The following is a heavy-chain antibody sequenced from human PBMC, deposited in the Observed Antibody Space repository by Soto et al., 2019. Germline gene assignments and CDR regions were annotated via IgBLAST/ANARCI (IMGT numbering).Heavy chain of an antibody. CDR1: GDSIGTHY. Sequence: SETLSLTCTVSGDSIGTHYWSWIRQSPGKGLEWIANIYYTGSTYYNPALKSRVTISVDTSKNQFSLRLNSVTAADTAIYYCARGLADSNWLDPWGKGTRVTVPS. V-gene: IGHV4-59*11. J-gene: IGHJ5*02. D-gene: IGHD3-3*02. CDR3: ARGLADSNWLDP. CDR2: IYYTGST.